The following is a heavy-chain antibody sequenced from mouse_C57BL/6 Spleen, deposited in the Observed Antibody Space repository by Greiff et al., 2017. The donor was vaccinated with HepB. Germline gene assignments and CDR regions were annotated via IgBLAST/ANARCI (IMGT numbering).Heavy chain of an antibody. V-gene: IGHV5-17*01. CDR2: ISSGSSTI. J-gene: IGHJ4*01. CDR3: ASVVADYYAMDY. D-gene: IGHD1-1*01. CDR1: GFTFSDYG. Sequence: EVKLVESGGGLVKPGGSLKLSCAASGFTFSDYGMHWVRQAPEKGLEWVAYISSGSSTIYYADTVKGRFTISRDNAKNTLILQMTSLRSEDTAMYYCASVVADYYAMDYWGQGTSVTVSS.